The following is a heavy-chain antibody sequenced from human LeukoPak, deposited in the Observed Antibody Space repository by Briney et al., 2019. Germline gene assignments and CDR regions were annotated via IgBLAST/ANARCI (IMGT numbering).Heavy chain of an antibody. J-gene: IGHJ4*02. CDR2: ISGSGGST. CDR3: AKSAYYDSSGFYREYYFDY. CDR1: GFTFSSYA. V-gene: IGHV3-23*01. Sequence: GGSLRRSCAASGFTFSSYAMSWVRQAPGKGLEWVSAISGSGGSTYYADSVKGRFTISRDNSKNTLYLQMNSLRAEDTAVYYCAKSAYYDSSGFYREYYFDYWGQGTLVTVSS. D-gene: IGHD3-22*01.